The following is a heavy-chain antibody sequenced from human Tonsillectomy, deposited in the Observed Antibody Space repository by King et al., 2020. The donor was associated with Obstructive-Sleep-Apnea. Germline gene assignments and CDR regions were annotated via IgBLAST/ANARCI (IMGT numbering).Heavy chain of an antibody. CDR3: AKDTSARLGTIYFDY. CDR1: GFTFDDYA. J-gene: IGHJ4*02. D-gene: IGHD7-27*01. V-gene: IGHV3-9*01. CDR2: ISWNSGSI. Sequence: VQLVESGGGLVQPGRSLRLSWAASGFTFDDYAMHWVRQAPGKGLEGVSGISWNSGSIGDADSVKGRFTISRDNAKNSLYLQMNSLRAEDTALYYCAKDTSARLGTIYFDYWGQGTLVTVSS.